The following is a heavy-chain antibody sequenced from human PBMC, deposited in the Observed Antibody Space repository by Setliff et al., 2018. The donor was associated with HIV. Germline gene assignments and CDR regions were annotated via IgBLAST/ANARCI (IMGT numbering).Heavy chain of an antibody. J-gene: IGHJ4*02. CDR1: GYTFSRFG. CDR2: ISVYNGNR. Sequence: ASVKVSCKASGYTFSRFGITWVRQAPGQGLEWMGWISVYNGNRDYALNFQGRVTLTTDTSASTAYMELTSLRSDDKAVYYCASGGGLKPFGYQLDYWGQGTLVTVSS. CDR3: ASGGGLKPFGYQLDY. D-gene: IGHD2-2*01. V-gene: IGHV1-18*01.